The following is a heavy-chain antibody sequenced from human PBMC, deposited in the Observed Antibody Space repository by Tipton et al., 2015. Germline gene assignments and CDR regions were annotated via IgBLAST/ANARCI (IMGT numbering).Heavy chain of an antibody. CDR1: GASVTSGSFQ. D-gene: IGHD3-10*01. V-gene: IGHV4-61*01. CDR2: TFYSGST. CDR3: ARDAGIYDNNGYDS. Sequence: TLSLTCNVSGASVTSGSFQWTWIRQPPGKRLEWIGYTFYSGSTNYNPSLKSRITISIDTSKNQFFLKLGSVTAADTAVYFCARDAGIYDNNGYDSWGRGTLVTVSS. J-gene: IGHJ4*02.